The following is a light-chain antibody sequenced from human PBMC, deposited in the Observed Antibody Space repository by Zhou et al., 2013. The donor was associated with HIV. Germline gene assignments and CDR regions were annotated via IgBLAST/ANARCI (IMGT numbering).Light chain of an antibody. J-gene: IGKJ2*01. V-gene: IGKV1-5*03. CDR1: QNIVNW. CDR2: QAS. Sequence: DIQMTQTPSTLSASVGDRVTITCRASQNIVNWLAWYHQKPGEAPKLLMYQASTLESGVPSRFSGSGSGTEFSLTISSLQPEDFATYYCQQYIAYPYTFGQGTEAADQT. CDR3: QQYIAYPYT.